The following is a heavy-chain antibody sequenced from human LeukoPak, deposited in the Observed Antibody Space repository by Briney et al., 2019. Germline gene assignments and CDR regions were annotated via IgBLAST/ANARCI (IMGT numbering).Heavy chain of an antibody. CDR1: GYTFTVYY. Sequence: VASVKVSCTASGYTFTVYYMHWVRQAPGQGLEWMGWINPNSGGTNYAQKFQGWVTMTRDTSISTAYMELSRLRSDDTAVYYCARGRRWGEIDYWGQGTLVTVSS. CDR2: INPNSGGT. CDR3: ARGRRWGEIDY. D-gene: IGHD3-16*01. J-gene: IGHJ4*02. V-gene: IGHV1-2*04.